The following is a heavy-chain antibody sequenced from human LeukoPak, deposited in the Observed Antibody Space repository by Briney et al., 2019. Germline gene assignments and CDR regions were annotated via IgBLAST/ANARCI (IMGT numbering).Heavy chain of an antibody. CDR3: ARDPGTYYYYYYMDV. CDR2: INHSGST. V-gene: IGHV4-34*01. J-gene: IGHJ6*03. CDR1: GGSFSGYY. Sequence: SETLSLTCAVDGGSFSGYYWSWIRQPPGKGLEWIGEINHSGSTNYNPSLKSRVTISVDTSKNQFSLKLSSVTAADTAVYYCARDPGTYYYYYYMDVWGKGTTVTVSS. D-gene: IGHD3-10*01.